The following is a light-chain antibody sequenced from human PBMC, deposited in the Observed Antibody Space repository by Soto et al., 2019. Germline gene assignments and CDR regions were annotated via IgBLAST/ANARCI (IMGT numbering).Light chain of an antibody. Sequence: DVQMTQSPSSLSASVGGRVTITCRASQSIVSFLNWYQQRPGTAPKLLIFAASNLESGVPSRFSVRGSATDFTLSISSLQPEAFATYFCQQTYSMPVTFGQGTKLEMK. CDR1: QSIVSF. V-gene: IGKV1-39*01. CDR2: AAS. CDR3: QQTYSMPVT. J-gene: IGKJ2*01.